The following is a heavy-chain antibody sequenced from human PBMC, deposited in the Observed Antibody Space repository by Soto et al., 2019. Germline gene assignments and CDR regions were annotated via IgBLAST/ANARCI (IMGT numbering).Heavy chain of an antibody. V-gene: IGHV3-9*01. J-gene: IGHJ4*02. CDR3: ARDRCGGDCYSFDY. CDR1: GFIFDNHA. D-gene: IGHD2-21*02. CDR2: VSWNSGSI. Sequence: LRLSCAASGFIFDNHAMNWVRQAPGKGLEWVAGVSWNSGSIDYADSVKGRLTISRDNARNSLYLQMNSLRAEDTAFYYCARDRCGGDCYSFDYWGQGTLVTVSS.